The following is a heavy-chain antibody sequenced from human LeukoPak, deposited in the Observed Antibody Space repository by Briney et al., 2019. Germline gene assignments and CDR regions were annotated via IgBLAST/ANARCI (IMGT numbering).Heavy chain of an antibody. Sequence: SETLSLTCAVYGGSFSGYYWSWIRQPPGKGLEWIGEINHSGSTNYNPSLKSRVTISVDTSKNQFSLKLSSVTAADTAVYYCARGQTTSSSSWYGAFDIWGQGTMVTVSS. J-gene: IGHJ3*02. CDR1: GGSFSGYY. V-gene: IGHV4-34*01. CDR2: INHSGST. CDR3: ARGQTTSSSSWYGAFDI. D-gene: IGHD6-13*01.